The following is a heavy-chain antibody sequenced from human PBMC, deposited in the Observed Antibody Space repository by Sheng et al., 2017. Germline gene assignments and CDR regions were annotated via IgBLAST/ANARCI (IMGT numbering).Heavy chain of an antibody. CDR3: ARGSRGYYASGLMDV. CDR2: ISASNSYI. CDR1: IQFQRIH. Sequence: EMLLVESGGGLVKPGGVPATLLCSLWIQFQRIHHDWVRQAQGKGLEWVSSISASNSYIYYXDSVKGRFTISRDNAENSLYLQMNSLSAEDSGVYFCARGSRGYYASGLMDV. J-gene: IGHJ6*03. V-gene: IGHV3-21*01. D-gene: IGHD3-10*01.